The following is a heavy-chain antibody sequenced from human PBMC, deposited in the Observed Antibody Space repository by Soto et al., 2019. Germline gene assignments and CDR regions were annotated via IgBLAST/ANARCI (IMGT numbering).Heavy chain of an antibody. J-gene: IGHJ3*02. V-gene: IGHV4-59*01. CDR2: IYYRGNT. D-gene: IGHD2-21*02. Sequence: SETRSLTCTVAGGSTCSYYWSWIRPPQGTVLEWHGSIYYRGNTNSNPPLTSGATISVDTSKDQFSLKLSSVTAEDTAVYYCARELAYCGGDCYSDAFDIWGQGTMVSVSS. CDR3: ARELAYCGGDCYSDAFDI. CDR1: GGSTCSYY.